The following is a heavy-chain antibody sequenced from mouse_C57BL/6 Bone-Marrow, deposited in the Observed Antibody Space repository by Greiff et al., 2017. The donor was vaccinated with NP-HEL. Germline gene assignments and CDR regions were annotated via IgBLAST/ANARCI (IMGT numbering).Heavy chain of an antibody. V-gene: IGHV3-6*01. CDR1: GYSITSGYY. CDR2: ISYDGSN. J-gene: IGHJ2*01. CDR3: ASNYDYDGYYFDY. Sequence: ESGPGLVKPSQSLSLTCSVTGYSITSGYYWNWIRQFPGNKLEWMGYISYDGSNNYNPSLKNRISITRDTSKNQFFLKLNSVTTEDTATYYCASNYDYDGYYFDYWGQGTTLTVSS. D-gene: IGHD2-4*01.